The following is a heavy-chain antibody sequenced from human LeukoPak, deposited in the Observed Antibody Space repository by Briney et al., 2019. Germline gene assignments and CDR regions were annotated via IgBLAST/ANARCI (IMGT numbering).Heavy chain of an antibody. Sequence: GESLKISCAASGFTFSSYAMSWVRQAPGKGLEWVSAISGSGGSTYYADSVKGRFTISRDNSKNTLYLQMNSLRAEDTAVYYCAKDRGYGPYYFDYWGQGTLVTVSS. CDR2: ISGSGGST. CDR3: AKDRGYGPYYFDY. V-gene: IGHV3-23*01. D-gene: IGHD5-18*01. J-gene: IGHJ4*02. CDR1: GFTFSSYA.